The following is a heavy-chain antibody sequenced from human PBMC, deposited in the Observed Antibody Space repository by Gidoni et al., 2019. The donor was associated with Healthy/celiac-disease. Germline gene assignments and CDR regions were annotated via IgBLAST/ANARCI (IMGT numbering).Heavy chain of an antibody. CDR2: IKSKTDGGTT. CDR3: TTLNSGWYFDY. J-gene: IGHJ4*02. CDR1: GFTFSNAW. V-gene: IGHV3-15*01. Sequence: EVQLVESGGGLVKPGGSLRLPCAASGFTFSNAWMRWVRQAPGKGLEEVGRIKSKTDGGTTDYAAPVKGRFTISRDDSKNTLYLQMNSLKTEDTAVYYCTTLNSGWYFDYWGQGTLVTVSS. D-gene: IGHD6-19*01.